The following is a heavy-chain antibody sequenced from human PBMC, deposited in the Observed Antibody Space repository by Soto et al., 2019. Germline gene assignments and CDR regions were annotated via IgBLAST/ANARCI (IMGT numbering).Heavy chain of an antibody. V-gene: IGHV3-30-3*01. CDR3: ARAPVFGILDAFDI. CDR1: GFTFSSYA. Sequence: PGGSLRLSCAASGFTFSSYAMHWVRQAPGKGLEWVAVISYDGSNKYYADSVKGRFTISRDNSKNTLYLQMNSLRAEDTAVYYCARAPVFGILDAFDIWGQGTMVTVSS. J-gene: IGHJ3*02. CDR2: ISYDGSNK. D-gene: IGHD3-10*01.